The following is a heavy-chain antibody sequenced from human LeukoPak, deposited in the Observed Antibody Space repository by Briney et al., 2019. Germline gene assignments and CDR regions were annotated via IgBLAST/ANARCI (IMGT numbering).Heavy chain of an antibody. CDR1: GFTFSSYG. V-gene: IGHV3-30*18. Sequence: GGSLRLSCAASGFTFSSYGMHWVRQAPGKGLEWVAVISYDGSNKYYADSVKGRFTISRDNSKNTLYLLMNSLRAEDTAVYYCAKSEASLDYPPDPGAFNIGGKGKMVTVSS. CDR3: AKSEASLDYPPDPGAFNI. J-gene: IGHJ3*02. D-gene: IGHD4-11*01. CDR2: ISYDGSNK.